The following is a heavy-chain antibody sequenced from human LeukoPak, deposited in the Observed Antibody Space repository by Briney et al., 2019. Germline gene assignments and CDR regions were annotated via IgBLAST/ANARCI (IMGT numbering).Heavy chain of an antibody. CDR1: GGTVSSYA. J-gene: IGHJ3*02. CDR3: AREGWVAVADGAFDI. Sequence: GASVKVSYKASGGTVSSYAISWVRQAPGHGLEWMGGIIPIFGTANYAQKFQGRVTITADKSTSTAYMELSSLRSEDTAVYYCAREGWVAVADGAFDIWGQGTMVTVSS. CDR2: IIPIFGTA. V-gene: IGHV1-69*06. D-gene: IGHD6-19*01.